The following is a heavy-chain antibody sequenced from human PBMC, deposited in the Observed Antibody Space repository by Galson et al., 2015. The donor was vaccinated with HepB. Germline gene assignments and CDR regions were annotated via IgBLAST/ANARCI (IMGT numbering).Heavy chain of an antibody. D-gene: IGHD6-13*01. J-gene: IGHJ6*02. CDR2: IKQDETEK. CDR1: GFTFSNYW. CDR3: ASDSSSWYRKLDGLDV. V-gene: IGHV3-7*03. Sequence: SLRLSCAASGFTFSNYWMSWVRQAPGKGLEWVANIKQDETEKNYVDSVKGRFTISRDNAKNSLYLQMNSLRAEDTAVYYCASDSSSWYRKLDGLDVWGQGTTVTVSS.